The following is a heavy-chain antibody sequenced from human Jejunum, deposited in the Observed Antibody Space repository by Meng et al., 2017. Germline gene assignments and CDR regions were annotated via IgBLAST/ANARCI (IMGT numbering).Heavy chain of an antibody. D-gene: IGHD3-22*01. CDR3: ARSGGFSSEYP. J-gene: IGHJ5*02. CDR2: ISFDGTET. Sequence: ADVVGSGRCVVQPGRSLSLSCAASGFIFHGYAMHWVRQGTGKGLEWVAGISFDGTETFYADSVKGRFTISRDNSKNTLFLQMIGLRAEDTAMYYCARSGGFSSEYPWGQGTLVTVSS. CDR1: GFIFHGYA. V-gene: IGHV3-30*01.